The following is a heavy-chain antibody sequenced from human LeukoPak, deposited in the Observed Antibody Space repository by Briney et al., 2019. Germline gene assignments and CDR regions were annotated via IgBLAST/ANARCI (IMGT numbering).Heavy chain of an antibody. CDR3: ATCRDEFADYGFTS. Sequence: SETLSLTCTVSGDSIGSNYRSWIRQPPGKGLEWIGYIYDSWNTKYNPSLKGRVTISGDTSKNLFSLELTSVTAADTAVYYCATCRDEFADYGFTSWGQGFLVTVSS. CDR2: IYDSWNT. CDR1: GDSIGSNY. D-gene: IGHD4-17*01. J-gene: IGHJ5*02. V-gene: IGHV4-59*01.